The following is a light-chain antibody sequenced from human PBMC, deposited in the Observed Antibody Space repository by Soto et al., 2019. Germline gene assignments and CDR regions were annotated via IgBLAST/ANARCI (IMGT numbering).Light chain of an antibody. CDR2: EVS. CDR1: SDDVGGYNY. V-gene: IGLV2-8*01. J-gene: IGLJ2*01. CDR3: SSYAHISSFVL. Sequence: QSALTQSPAASGSPGQSVTISCIGTSDDVGGYNYVSWYQQHPGKAPKLMIYEVSKRPSGVPDRFSGSKSGSTASLTVSGLQSEDEADYYCSSYAHISSFVLFGGGTKVPVL.